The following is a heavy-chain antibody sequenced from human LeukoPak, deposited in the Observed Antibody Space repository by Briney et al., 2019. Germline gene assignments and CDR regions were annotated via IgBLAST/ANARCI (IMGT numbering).Heavy chain of an antibody. CDR2: ISSSTSTI. Sequence: QPGGSLRLSCAASGFTFSSYSLNWVRQAPGKGLEWISYISSSTSTIYYSDSVKGRFTISRDNAKNSLYLQMNSLRVEDTAVYYCARGGGNYGYKYYFDYWGQGTLVTVSS. J-gene: IGHJ4*02. CDR1: GFTFSSYS. CDR3: ARGGGNYGYKYYFDY. D-gene: IGHD5-24*01. V-gene: IGHV3-48*04.